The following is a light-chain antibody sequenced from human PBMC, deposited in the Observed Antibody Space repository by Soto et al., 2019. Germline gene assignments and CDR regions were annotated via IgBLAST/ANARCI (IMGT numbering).Light chain of an antibody. V-gene: IGKV3-11*01. Sequence: EVVLTQSPATLSLSPGERATLSCRASQSVDSSLAWYQQKLGQAPRLLIYDASNRATGIPGRFSGSGSGTDFTLTISSLEPEEFAVYYCQQRGAFGQGTKVEIK. CDR1: QSVDSS. J-gene: IGKJ2*01. CDR3: QQRGA. CDR2: DAS.